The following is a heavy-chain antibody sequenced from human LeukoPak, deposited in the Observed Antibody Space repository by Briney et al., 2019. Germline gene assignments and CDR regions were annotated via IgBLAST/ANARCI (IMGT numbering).Heavy chain of an antibody. CDR3: AGYGGSYPYYMDV. CDR1: EFSFSDYS. D-gene: IGHD1-26*01. J-gene: IGHJ6*03. Sequence: PGGSLRLSCTASEFSFSDYSMNWVRQAPGKGLEWVSVMYTLGNTNYADSVRGRFTISRDNSKNTLYLQMNSLRAEDTAVYYCAGYGGSYPYYMDVWGKGTTVTISS. CDR2: MYTLGNT. V-gene: IGHV3-66*01.